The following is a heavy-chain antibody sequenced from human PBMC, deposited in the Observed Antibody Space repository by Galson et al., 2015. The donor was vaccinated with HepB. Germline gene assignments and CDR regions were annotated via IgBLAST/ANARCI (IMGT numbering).Heavy chain of an antibody. D-gene: IGHD5-18*01. J-gene: IGHJ4*02. CDR3: ARGYSYSAFNY. V-gene: IGHV1-2*02. CDR2: INSNSGGI. Sequence: SVKVSCKASGYTFTDYYMHWVRQAPGQGLEWMGWINSNSGGIKYAQRFQGRVTMTRDSSIRTVYMELSSLRSDDTAVYYCARGYSYSAFNYWGQGTLVTVSS. CDR1: GYTFTDYY.